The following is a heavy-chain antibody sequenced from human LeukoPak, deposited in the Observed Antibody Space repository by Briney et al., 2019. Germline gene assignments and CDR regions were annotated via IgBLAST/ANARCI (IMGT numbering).Heavy chain of an antibody. D-gene: IGHD7-27*01. J-gene: IGHJ4*02. Sequence: ASVTVSCKASGYTFTGYYMHWVRQAPGQGLEWMGWINPNSGGTNYAQKFQGRVTMTRDTSISTAYMELSRLRSDDTAVYYCARELGIYHLFDYWGQGTLVTVSS. CDR2: INPNSGGT. V-gene: IGHV1-2*02. CDR1: GYTFTGYY. CDR3: ARELGIYHLFDY.